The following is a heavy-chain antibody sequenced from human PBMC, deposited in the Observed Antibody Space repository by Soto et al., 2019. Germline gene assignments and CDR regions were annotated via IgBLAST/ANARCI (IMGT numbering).Heavy chain of an antibody. CDR2: INPSGGST. D-gene: IGHD2-2*01. V-gene: IGHV1-46*01. CDR3: ARDGRHCTSASCKHDAFDI. CDR1: GYGFAGCG. J-gene: IGHJ3*02. Sequence: AKVTCNACGYGFAGCGRSSVRQAPGQGLEWMGMINPSGGSTNDAQKFQGRGTMTRDTSTSTVYVELSSLRSEDTAVYYCARDGRHCTSASCKHDAFDIWGHGTMVTVTS.